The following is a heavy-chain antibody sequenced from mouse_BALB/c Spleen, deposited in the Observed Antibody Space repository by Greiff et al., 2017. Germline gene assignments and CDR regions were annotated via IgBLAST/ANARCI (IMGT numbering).Heavy chain of an antibody. CDR3: ARNYGRYWYFDV. CDR2: INPSTGYT. D-gene: IGHD1-1*01. J-gene: IGHJ1*01. V-gene: IGHV1-7*01. Sequence: VQLQQSGAELAKPGASVKMSCKASGYTFTSYWMHWVKQRPGQGLEWIGYINPSTGYTEYNQKFKDKATLTADKSSSTAYMQLSSLTSEDSAVYYCARNYGRYWYFDVWGAGTTVTVSS. CDR1: GYTFTSYW.